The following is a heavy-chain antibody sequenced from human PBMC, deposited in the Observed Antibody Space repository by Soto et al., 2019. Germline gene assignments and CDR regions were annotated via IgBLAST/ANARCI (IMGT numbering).Heavy chain of an antibody. CDR1: GVSISSYY. CDR3: VRESYIVYCHAIDH. Sequence: SGTLSLTCAVSGVSISSYYWSWIRQPPGKGLEWIGYNYYSGTTNYNPALKRRVTISVNTSKNQFSLRLTSVTAADTAVYYCVRESYIVYCHAIDHWGQGTLVTVSS. V-gene: IGHV4-59*01. D-gene: IGHD1-26*01. J-gene: IGHJ4*02. CDR2: NYYSGTT.